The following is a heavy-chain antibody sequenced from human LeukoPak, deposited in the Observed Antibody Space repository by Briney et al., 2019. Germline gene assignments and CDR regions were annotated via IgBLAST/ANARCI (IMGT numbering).Heavy chain of an antibody. CDR2: INHSGST. Sequence: SETLSLTCAVYGGSFSGYYWSWIRQPPGKGLEWIGEINHSGSTNYNPSLKSRVTISVDTSKNQFSLKLSSVTAADTAVYYCASVRYDRRGIFDYWGQGTLVTVSS. J-gene: IGHJ4*02. D-gene: IGHD1-1*01. V-gene: IGHV4-34*01. CDR3: ASVRYDRRGIFDY. CDR1: GGSFSGYY.